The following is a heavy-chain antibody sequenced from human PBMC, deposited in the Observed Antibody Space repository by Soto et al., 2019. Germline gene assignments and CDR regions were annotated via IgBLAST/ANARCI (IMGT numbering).Heavy chain of an antibody. Sequence: SVKVSCKASGGTFSSYAISWVRQAPGQGLEWMGGIIPIFGTANYAQKFQGRVTITADESTSTAYMELSSLRSEDTAVYYCARDRAGYCSGGSCYFFPGDYWGQGTLVTVSS. J-gene: IGHJ4*02. CDR3: ARDRAGYCSGGSCYFFPGDY. CDR1: GGTFSSYA. D-gene: IGHD2-15*01. V-gene: IGHV1-69*13. CDR2: IIPIFGTA.